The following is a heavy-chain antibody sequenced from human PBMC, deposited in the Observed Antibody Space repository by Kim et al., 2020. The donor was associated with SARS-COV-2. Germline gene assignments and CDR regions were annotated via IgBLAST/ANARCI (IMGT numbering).Heavy chain of an antibody. V-gene: IGHV4-34*01. J-gene: IGHJ4*02. D-gene: IGHD3-22*01. Sequence: SETLSLTCAVYGGSFSGYYWSWIRQPPGKGLEWIGEIKHSGSTNYNPSLKSRVTISVDTSKNQFSLKLSSVTAADTAVYYCARKRYYYDSRSFDYWGQGTLVTVSS. CDR3: ARKRYYYDSRSFDY. CDR2: IKHSGST. CDR1: GGSFSGYY.